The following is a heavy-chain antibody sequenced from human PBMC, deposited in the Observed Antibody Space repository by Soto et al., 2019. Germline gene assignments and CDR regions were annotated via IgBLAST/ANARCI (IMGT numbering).Heavy chain of an antibody. V-gene: IGHV3-74*01. D-gene: IGHD3-9*01. CDR2: INSDGSIT. Sequence: EVQLVESGGGLVQPGESLRLSCAASGFTFSNHWMHWVRQAPGKGLVWVSHINSDGSITNYADSVRGRFTISRDNAQNPLYPQVNCLRTEDQGVYFCARILYYHFLTGQDYWGQGTLVTVSS. CDR3: ARILYYHFLTGQDY. J-gene: IGHJ4*02. CDR1: GFTFSNHW.